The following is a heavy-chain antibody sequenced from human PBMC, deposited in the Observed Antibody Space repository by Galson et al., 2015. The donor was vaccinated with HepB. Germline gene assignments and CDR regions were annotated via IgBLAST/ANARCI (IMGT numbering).Heavy chain of an antibody. V-gene: IGHV3-15*01. CDR3: TISPYFDY. CDR1: GFTFSDAW. J-gene: IGHJ4*02. CDR2: IISNSDGGTT. Sequence: SLRLSCAASGFTFSDAWMTWVRQAPGKGLEWVGRIISNSDGGTTDYAAPVKGRFTISRDDSKNTLYLQMNSLKTEDTAVYYCTISPYFDYWGQGTLVTVSS.